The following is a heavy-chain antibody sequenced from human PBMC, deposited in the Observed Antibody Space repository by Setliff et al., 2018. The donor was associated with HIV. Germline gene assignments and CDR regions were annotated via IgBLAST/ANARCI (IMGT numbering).Heavy chain of an antibody. J-gene: IGHJ4*02. CDR3: ARELKGVYDSWSSSDPPYYFDN. CDR1: GYTFTSYD. CDR2: MNPNSGNT. D-gene: IGHD3-3*01. V-gene: IGHV1-8*02. Sequence: GASVKVSCKASGYTFTSYDINWVRQATGQGLEWMGWMNPNSGNTGYAQKFQGRVTMTRDTSTSTVHMELRSLRSEDTAVYYCARELKGVYDSWSSSDPPYYFDNWGQGTLVTVSS.